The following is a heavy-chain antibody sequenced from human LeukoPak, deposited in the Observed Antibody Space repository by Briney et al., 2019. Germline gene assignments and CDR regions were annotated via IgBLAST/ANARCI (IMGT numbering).Heavy chain of an antibody. CDR2: IKSKSERGTT. J-gene: IGHJ4*02. V-gene: IGHV3-15*01. D-gene: IGHD2-2*02. Sequence: PGGSLRLSCAASGFTFSNVWMSWVRQAPGKGLEWAGRIKSKSERGTTDYAAPVKGRFTISRDGSTNTVYLHMNSLKTEDTAVYFCTSNLYCSTSSCYTLDNWGQGTLVAVSP. CDR1: GFTFSNVW. CDR3: TSNLYCSTSSCYTLDN.